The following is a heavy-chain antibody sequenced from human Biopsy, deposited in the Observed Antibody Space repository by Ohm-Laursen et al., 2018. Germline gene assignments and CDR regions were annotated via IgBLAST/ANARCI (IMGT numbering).Heavy chain of an antibody. CDR3: ARDTRWSPYSMDV. CDR2: ISGGGTI. CDR1: GFSFSDYH. Sequence: SLRLSCTASGFSFSDYHMRWIRQAPGRGLEWVSYISGGGTIYYGDSMKGRVTISRDNAKNSLHLQMHSLRAEDTAVYYCARDTRWSPYSMDVWGQGTTVTASS. J-gene: IGHJ6*02. V-gene: IGHV3-11*01. D-gene: IGHD4-23*01.